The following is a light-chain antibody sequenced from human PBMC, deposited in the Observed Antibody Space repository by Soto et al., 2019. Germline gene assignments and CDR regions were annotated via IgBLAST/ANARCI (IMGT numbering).Light chain of an antibody. CDR1: QGISSY. V-gene: IGKV1-9*01. CDR2: AAS. Sequence: DIQLTQSPSFLSASVGDRVTITCRASQGISSYLAWYQQKPGEAPRLLIYAASTLQSGVPSRFSGSGSGTEFTLTFSNLQPEDFATYYCQQLNSYPFGQGTKLEIK. J-gene: IGKJ2*01. CDR3: QQLNSYP.